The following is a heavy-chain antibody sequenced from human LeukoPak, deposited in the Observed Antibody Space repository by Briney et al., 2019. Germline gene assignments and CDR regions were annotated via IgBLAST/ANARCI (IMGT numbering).Heavy chain of an antibody. V-gene: IGHV2-5*01. Sequence: SGPTLVNPTQTLTLTCTFSGCSLRTSGGGVGWIRQPPGKALEWLTLFYWNDDNRYSPSLNSRLTITKATSKNQVVLTMTNMDPVDTATYYCAHRRHWADIWGQGTMVTVSS. CDR2: FYWNDDN. J-gene: IGHJ3*02. CDR3: AHRRHWADI. CDR1: GCSLRTSGGG. D-gene: IGHD3-16*01.